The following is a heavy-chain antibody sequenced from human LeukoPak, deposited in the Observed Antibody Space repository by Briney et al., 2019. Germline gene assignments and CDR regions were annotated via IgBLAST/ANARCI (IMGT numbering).Heavy chain of an antibody. J-gene: IGHJ4*02. CDR3: TRDLGNWDIDY. V-gene: IGHV4-59*12. CDR2: IHSNGNT. CDR1: GGSISSYY. Sequence: SETLSLTCTVSGGSISSYYWSWIRQPPGKGLEWIGSIHSNGNTYYSPSLRSRLSISKDTSKNQLSLNLSSLTAADTAVYYCTRDLGNWDIDYWGQGILVTVSS. D-gene: IGHD7-27*01.